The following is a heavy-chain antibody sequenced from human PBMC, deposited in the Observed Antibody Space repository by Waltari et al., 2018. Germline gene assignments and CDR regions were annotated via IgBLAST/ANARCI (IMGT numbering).Heavy chain of an antibody. Sequence: EVQLLESGGGLVQLGGSLRLACAASGFTVSKYAMSWVRKAPGKGLEWVSAISGSGGSTYYADSVKGRFTISRDNSKNTLYLQMNSLRAEDTAVYYCAKGDFWSGSALFDHWGQGTLVTVSS. D-gene: IGHD3-3*01. J-gene: IGHJ4*02. CDR1: GFTVSKYA. CDR2: ISGSGGST. CDR3: AKGDFWSGSALFDH. V-gene: IGHV3-23*01.